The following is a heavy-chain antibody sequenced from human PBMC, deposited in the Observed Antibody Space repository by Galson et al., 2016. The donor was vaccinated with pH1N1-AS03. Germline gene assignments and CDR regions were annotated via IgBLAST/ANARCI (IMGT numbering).Heavy chain of an antibody. D-gene: IGHD1-26*01. V-gene: IGHV4-31*01. CDR2: IFHSGST. J-gene: IGHJ4*02. CDR3: ARQDSGAYYLDS. CDR1: GVSISSGGYY. Sequence: TLSLTCTVSGVSISSGGYYWNWIRQHPGKGQEWIGYIFHSGSTYYNPSLESLVSISVDTSKNRFSLKLKSVTAADTAVYYCARQDSGAYYLDSWGPGTLVTVSS.